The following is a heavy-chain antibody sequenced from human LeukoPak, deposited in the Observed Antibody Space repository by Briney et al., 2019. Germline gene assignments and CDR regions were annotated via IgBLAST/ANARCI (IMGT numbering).Heavy chain of an antibody. Sequence: GGSLRLSSAASGFTFSNYYMNWIRQAPGKGLEWVSYISSSGSTIYYADSVKGRFTISRDNAKNSLYLQMNSLRAEDTAVYYCASPPTAYCSTISCFDRNEDYWGQGTLVTVSS. V-gene: IGHV3-11*04. CDR2: ISSSGSTI. D-gene: IGHD2-2*01. CDR3: ASPPTAYCSTISCFDRNEDY. J-gene: IGHJ4*02. CDR1: GFTFSNYY.